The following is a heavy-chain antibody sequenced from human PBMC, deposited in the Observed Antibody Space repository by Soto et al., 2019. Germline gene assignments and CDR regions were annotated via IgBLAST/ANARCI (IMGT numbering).Heavy chain of an antibody. CDR2: IIPILGIA. Sequence: QVQLVQSGAEVKKPGSSVKVSCKASGGTFSSYTISWVRQAPGQGLEWMGRIIPILGIANYAQKFQGRVTIPADKSTSTAYMELSSLRSEDTAVYYCAMDVFSSGWYRQYIGGYYYYGMDVWGQGTTVTVSS. CDR1: GGTFSSYT. V-gene: IGHV1-69*02. J-gene: IGHJ6*02. D-gene: IGHD6-19*01. CDR3: AMDVFSSGWYRQYIGGYYYYGMDV.